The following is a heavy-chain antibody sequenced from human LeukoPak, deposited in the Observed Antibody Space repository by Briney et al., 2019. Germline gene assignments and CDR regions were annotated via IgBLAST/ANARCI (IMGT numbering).Heavy chain of an antibody. J-gene: IGHJ3*02. CDR2: INAGNGNT. D-gene: IGHD6-13*01. CDR1: GYTFTSYY. V-gene: IGHV1-3*01. CDR3: ARVSSWKNGVFAFDI. Sequence: ASVKVSCEASGYTFTSYYMHWVRQAPGQRLEWMGWINAGNGNTKYSQKFQGRVTITRDTSASTAYMELSSLRSEDTAVYYCARVSSWKNGVFAFDIWGQGTMVTVSS.